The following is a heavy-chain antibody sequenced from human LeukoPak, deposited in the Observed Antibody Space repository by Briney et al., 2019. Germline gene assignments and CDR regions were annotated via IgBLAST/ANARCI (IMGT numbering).Heavy chain of an antibody. J-gene: IGHJ4*02. Sequence: GGSLRLSCAASGFTFSGYSMNWVRQAPGKGLEWVSSISSSSSYIYYADSVKGRFTISRDNAKNSLYLQMNSLRAEDTAVYYCAREPDIVVVPAAIPDYWGQGTLVTVSS. D-gene: IGHD2-2*02. V-gene: IGHV3-21*01. CDR3: AREPDIVVVPAAIPDY. CDR1: GFTFSGYS. CDR2: ISSSSSYI.